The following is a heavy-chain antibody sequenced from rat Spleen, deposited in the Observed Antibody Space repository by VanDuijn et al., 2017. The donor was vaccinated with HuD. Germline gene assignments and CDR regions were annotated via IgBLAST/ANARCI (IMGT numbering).Heavy chain of an antibody. CDR3: ALTTRDY. J-gene: IGHJ2*01. D-gene: IGHD1-4*01. Sequence: EVRLVESGGGLVQPGRSLKLSCASSGFTFSDYYMAWVRLDPTKGLEWVASISPSGGSTYYRDPVKGRLTISRENAKSTLYLQMDSLRLEDTATYYCALTTRDYWGQGVMVTVSS. CDR2: ISPSGGST. CDR1: GFTFSDYY. V-gene: IGHV5-25*01.